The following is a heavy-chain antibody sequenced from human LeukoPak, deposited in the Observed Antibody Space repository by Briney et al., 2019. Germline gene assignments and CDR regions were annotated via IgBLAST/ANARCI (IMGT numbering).Heavy chain of an antibody. V-gene: IGHV1-46*01. CDR2: IYPRDGST. Sequence: ASVKVSCKASGYTFTTNYIHWVRQAPGQGLEWMGMIYPRDGSTSYAQKFQGRVTVTRDTSTSTVHMELSGLRSEDTAVYYCARDQEGFDYWGQGTLVTVSS. CDR1: GYTFTTNY. CDR3: ARDQEGFDY. J-gene: IGHJ4*02.